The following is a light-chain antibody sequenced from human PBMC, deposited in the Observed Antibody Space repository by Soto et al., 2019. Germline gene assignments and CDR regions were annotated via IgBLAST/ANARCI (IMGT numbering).Light chain of an antibody. J-gene: IGKJ1*01. CDR2: GAS. Sequence: EIVLTQSPGTLSLFLGGRATLSCRASQSIKNNYLAWNQQKPGQAPRLLLFGASNRATDISDRFSGSGSGTDFPLPISRLGPEDFAVYYCQQYGSKPWTFGQGTEVEVK. CDR3: QQYGSKPWT. V-gene: IGKV3-20*01. CDR1: QSIKNNY.